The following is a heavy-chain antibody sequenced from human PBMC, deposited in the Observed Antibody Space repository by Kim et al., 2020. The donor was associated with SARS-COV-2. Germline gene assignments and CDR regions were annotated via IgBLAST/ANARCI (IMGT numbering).Heavy chain of an antibody. CDR2: IYYSGST. J-gene: IGHJ3*02. CDR1: GGSISSSSYY. D-gene: IGHD6-13*01. V-gene: IGHV4-39*01. Sequence: SETLSLTCTVSGGSISSSSYYWGWIRQPPGKGLEWIGSIYYSGSTYYNPSLKSRVTISVDTSKNQFSLKLSSVTAADTAVYYCARHVWGGWAAAGCDAFDIWGQGTMVTVSS. CDR3: ARHVWGGWAAAGCDAFDI.